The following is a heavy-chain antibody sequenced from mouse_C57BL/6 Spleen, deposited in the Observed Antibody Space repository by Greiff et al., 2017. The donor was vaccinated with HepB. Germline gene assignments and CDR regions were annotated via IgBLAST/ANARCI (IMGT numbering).Heavy chain of an antibody. CDR2: INPSNGGT. Sequence: QVQLQQSGTELVKPGASVKLSCKASGYTFTSYWMHWVKQRPGQGLEWIGNINPSNGGTNYNEKFKSKATLTVDKSSSTTSMQLSSLTSEDSAVYDCARRWDGVYFDYWGQGTTLTVSS. J-gene: IGHJ2*01. CDR3: ARRWDGVYFDY. CDR1: GYTFTSYW. D-gene: IGHD4-1*01. V-gene: IGHV1-53*01.